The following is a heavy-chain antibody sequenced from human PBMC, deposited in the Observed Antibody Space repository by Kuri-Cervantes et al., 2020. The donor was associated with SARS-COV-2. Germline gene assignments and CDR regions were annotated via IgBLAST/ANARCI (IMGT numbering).Heavy chain of an antibody. CDR3: ARDALTISMFGVVQDFYYYYGMVV. CDR1: GFTFSSYW. CDR2: IKQDGSEK. Sequence: GESLKISCAASGFTFSSYWMTWVRQAPGKGLEWVANIKQDGSEKYYVDSVKGRFTISRDNANNSLYLQMNSLRVEDTAVYYCARDALTISMFGVVQDFYYYYGMVVWGQGTTVTVSS. V-gene: IGHV3-7*03. J-gene: IGHJ6*02. D-gene: IGHD3-3*01.